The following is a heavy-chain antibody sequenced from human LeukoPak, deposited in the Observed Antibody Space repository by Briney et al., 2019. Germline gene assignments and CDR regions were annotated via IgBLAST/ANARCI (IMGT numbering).Heavy chain of an antibody. J-gene: IGHJ6*04. Sequence: GGSRSLSCAAFGFTFISYSMNWVRQPPGKGLDWVSSISIISSYIYYADSVKGRFTISRDNAKNSLYLQMNSLRAEDTAVYYCARGPTYYYGSGSPVPYGMDVWGKGTTVTVSS. CDR3: ARGPTYYYGSGSPVPYGMDV. CDR1: GFTFISYS. D-gene: IGHD3-10*01. V-gene: IGHV3-21*01. CDR2: ISIISSYI.